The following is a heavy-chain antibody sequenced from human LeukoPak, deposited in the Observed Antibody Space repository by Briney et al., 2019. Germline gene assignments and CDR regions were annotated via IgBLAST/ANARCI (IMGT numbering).Heavy chain of an antibody. CDR3: ARRDYNTRTFDY. CDR2: IYYSGST. V-gene: IGHV4-39*07. D-gene: IGHD3-9*01. CDR1: GGSISSSSYY. J-gene: IGHJ4*02. Sequence: SETLSLTCTVSGGSISSSSYYWGWIRQPPGKGLEWIGSIYYSGSTYYNPSLKSRVTISVDTSKNQFSLNLSSVTAADTAVYYCARRDYNTRTFDYWGQGNLVTVSS.